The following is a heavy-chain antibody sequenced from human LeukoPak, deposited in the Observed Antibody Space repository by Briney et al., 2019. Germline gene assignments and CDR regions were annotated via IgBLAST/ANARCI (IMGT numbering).Heavy chain of an antibody. CDR2: ISGRGSYT. CDR3: ARAHSYDIVGGFYPRYFDF. CDR1: GFTLSSYS. D-gene: IGHD3-9*01. J-gene: IGHJ4*02. V-gene: IGHV3-21*01. Sequence: GGSLRLSCAASGFTLSSYSMNWVRQAPGRGLEWVSSISGRGSYTYNADSVKGRVTISRDNAKNSLYLQMTSLRVEDTAVYFCARAHSYDIVGGFYPRYFDFWGQGILVTASS.